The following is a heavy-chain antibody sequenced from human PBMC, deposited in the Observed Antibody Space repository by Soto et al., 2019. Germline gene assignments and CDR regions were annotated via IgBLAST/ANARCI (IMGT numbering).Heavy chain of an antibody. D-gene: IGHD2-21*02. CDR1: GGTFSSYA. V-gene: IGHV1-69*01. CDR3: ASGKFIVVVTARYYGMDV. J-gene: IGHJ6*02. Sequence: QVQLVQSGAEVKKPGSSVKVSCKASGGTFSSYAISWVRQAPGQGLEWMGGIIPIFGTANYAKKFQGRVTITADESTSKAYMELSSLRSEDTAVYYCASGKFIVVVTARYYGMDVWGQGTTVTVSS. CDR2: IIPIFGTA.